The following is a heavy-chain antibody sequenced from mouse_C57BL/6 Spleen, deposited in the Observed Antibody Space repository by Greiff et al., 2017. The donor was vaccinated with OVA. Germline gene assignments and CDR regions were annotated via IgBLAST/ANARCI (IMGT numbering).Heavy chain of an antibody. J-gene: IGHJ4*01. CDR2: IRSKSNNYAT. CDR1: GFSFNTYA. V-gene: IGHV10-1*01. Sequence: EVKLVESGGGLVQPKGSLKLSCAASGFSFNTYAMNWVRQAPGKGLEWVARIRSKSNNYATYYADSVKDRFTISRDDSESMLYLQMNNLKTEDTAMYYCVRYYGSSYYAMDYWGQGTSVTVSS. D-gene: IGHD1-1*01. CDR3: VRYYGSSYYAMDY.